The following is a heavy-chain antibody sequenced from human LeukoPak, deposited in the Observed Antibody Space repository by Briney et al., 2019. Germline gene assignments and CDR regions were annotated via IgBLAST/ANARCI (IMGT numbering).Heavy chain of an antibody. CDR2: IYYSGST. J-gene: IGHJ6*03. D-gene: IGHD3-3*01. CDR1: GGSISSSSYY. CDR3: ARKRGSYYDFWSGYDDYYYYYYMDV. Sequence: SETLSLTCTVSGGSISSSSYYWGWIRQPPGKGLEWIGSIYYSGSTYYNPSLKSRVTISVDTSKNQFFLKLSAVTAADTAVYYCARKRGSYYDFWSGYDDYYYYYYMDVWGKGTTVTVAS. V-gene: IGHV4-39*01.